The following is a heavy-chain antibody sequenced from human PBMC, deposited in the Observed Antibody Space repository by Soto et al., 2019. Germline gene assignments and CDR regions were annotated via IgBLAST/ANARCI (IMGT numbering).Heavy chain of an antibody. CDR2: VYYTGST. J-gene: IGHJ4*02. CDR1: GGSISGSY. CDR3: PRPITAPDAHIDY. Sequence: PSETLSLTCIVSGGSISGSYWSWIRQSPGKGLEWLGCVYYTGSTNYSPSRRGRVTSSVDTSKNYCSLRRSSLTPADTSVYFCPRPITAPDAHIDYWGKGTKVTVSS. D-gene: IGHD5-18*01. V-gene: IGHV4-59*01.